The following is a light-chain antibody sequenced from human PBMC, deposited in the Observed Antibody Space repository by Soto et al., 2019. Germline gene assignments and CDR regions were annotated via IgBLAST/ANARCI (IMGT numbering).Light chain of an antibody. CDR1: QTISSW. Sequence: DIQMTQSPSTLSASVGDRVTITCRASQTISSWLAWHQQKPGKAPKLLIYKASTLESGVPSRFSGSGSGTEFTLTISSLQPDDFATYYCQQYNSYSTVGQGTKVDIK. J-gene: IGKJ1*01. CDR2: KAS. CDR3: QQYNSYST. V-gene: IGKV1-5*03.